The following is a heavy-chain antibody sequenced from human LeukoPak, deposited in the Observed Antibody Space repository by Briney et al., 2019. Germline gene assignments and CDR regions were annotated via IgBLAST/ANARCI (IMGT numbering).Heavy chain of an antibody. CDR1: GFTFSNYA. V-gene: IGHV3-30-3*01. Sequence: GGSLRLSCAASGFTFSNYAMHWVRQAPGKGLEWVALISYDGNNKYYADSVKGRFTISSDNSKNTLYLQMNSLRAEDTAVYYCARGAPIYCSSTSCSFDYWGQGTLVTVSS. CDR3: ARGAPIYCSSTSCSFDY. CDR2: ISYDGNNK. J-gene: IGHJ4*02. D-gene: IGHD2-2*01.